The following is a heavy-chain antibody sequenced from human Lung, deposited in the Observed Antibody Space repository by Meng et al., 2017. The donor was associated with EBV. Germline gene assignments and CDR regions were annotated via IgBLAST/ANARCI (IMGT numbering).Heavy chain of an antibody. V-gene: IGHV1-8*01. D-gene: IGHD6-19*01. CDR3: ATGVADFEY. Sequence: QVQLVQSGAEVKKPGASVKVSCKASGYTFTSYGFNWVRQAPGQGLEWMGWMNPNRGTTGYAQKFQGRVTMTRNTSKSTAYMDLSSLRSEDTAVYYCATGVADFEYWGQGTLVTVSS. J-gene: IGHJ4*02. CDR2: MNPNRGTT. CDR1: GYTFTSYG.